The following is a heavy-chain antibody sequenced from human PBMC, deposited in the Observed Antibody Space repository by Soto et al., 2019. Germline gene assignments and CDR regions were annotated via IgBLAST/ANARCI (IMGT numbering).Heavy chain of an antibody. Sequence: QVQLVESGGGLVKPGGSLRLSCAASGFTFSDYYMSWIRQAPGKGLEWVSYISCSGSTIYYAASVKGRFTISRNHNKNSLYLQMTSLRAEDPAVYYCASPTVTPHYGMDVGGQGTTVTVSS. D-gene: IGHD4-17*01. CDR1: GFTFSDYY. V-gene: IGHV3-11*01. CDR2: ISCSGSTI. CDR3: ASPTVTPHYGMDV. J-gene: IGHJ6*02.